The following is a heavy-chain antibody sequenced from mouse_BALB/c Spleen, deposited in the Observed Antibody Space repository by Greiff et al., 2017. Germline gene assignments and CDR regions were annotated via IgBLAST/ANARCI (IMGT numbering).Heavy chain of an antibody. V-gene: IGHV1-54*01. J-gene: IGHJ2*01. CDR3: ARRGYFDY. CDR1: GYAFTNYL. Sequence: VQLQQSGAELVRPGTSVKVSCKASGYAFTNYLIEWVKQRPGQGLEWIGVINPGSGGTNYNEKFKGKATLTADKSSSTAYMQLSSLTSDDSAVYFCARRGYFDYWGQGTTLTVSS. CDR2: INPGSGGT.